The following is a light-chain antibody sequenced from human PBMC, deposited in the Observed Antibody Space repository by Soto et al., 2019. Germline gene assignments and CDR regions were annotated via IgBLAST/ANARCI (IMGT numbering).Light chain of an antibody. V-gene: IGLV2-14*01. J-gene: IGLJ1*01. CDR3: SSHTSSSTSYV. Sequence: QSALTQPASVSGSPGQSITISCTGTSSVLGAYDYVSWSQYHPGKAPKLMIYDVSNRPSGVSNRFSGSKSANTASLTISGLQAEDEADYYCSSHTSSSTSYVFGTGTKLTVL. CDR2: DVS. CDR1: SSVLGAYDY.